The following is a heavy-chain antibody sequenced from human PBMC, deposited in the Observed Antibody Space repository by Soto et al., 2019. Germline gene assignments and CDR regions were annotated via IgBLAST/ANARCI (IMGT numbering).Heavy chain of an antibody. CDR2: IKSKTDGGTT. Sequence: EVQLVESGGGLVKPGGSLRLSCAASGFTFSNAWMSWVRQAPGKGLEWVGRIKSKTDGGTTDYAAPVKGRFTISRDDSKNTLYLQMNSLKTEDTAVYYCTTGYYDFWSGYLGGSDYWGQGTLVTVSS. CDR1: GFTFSNAW. CDR3: TTGYYDFWSGYLGGSDY. D-gene: IGHD3-3*01. V-gene: IGHV3-15*01. J-gene: IGHJ4*02.